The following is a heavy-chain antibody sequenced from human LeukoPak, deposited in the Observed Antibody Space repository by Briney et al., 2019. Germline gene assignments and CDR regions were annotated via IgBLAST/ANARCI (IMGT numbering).Heavy chain of an antibody. CDR3: AKAMGSNHGGYYFDY. CDR1: GFTFDDYA. CDR2: ISWNSGSI. D-gene: IGHD4-11*01. J-gene: IGHJ4*02. Sequence: GRSLRLSCAASGFTFDDYAMHWVRQAPGKGLEWVSGISWNSGSIGYADSVKGRFTISRDNAKNSLYLQMNSLRAEDMALYYCAKAMGSNHGGYYFDYWGQGTLVTVSS. V-gene: IGHV3-9*03.